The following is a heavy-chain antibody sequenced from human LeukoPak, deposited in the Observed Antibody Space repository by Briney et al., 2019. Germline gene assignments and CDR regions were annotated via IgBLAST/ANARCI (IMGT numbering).Heavy chain of an antibody. D-gene: IGHD6-6*01. CDR1: GGSFSGYY. V-gene: IGHV4-34*01. J-gene: IGHJ4*02. Sequence: SETLSLTCAVYGGSFSGYYWSWIRQPPGKGLEWIGEINHSGSTNYNPSLKSRVTISVDTSKNQFSLKLSSVTAADTAVYNCARGLRPDSDYWGQGTLVTVSS. CDR2: INHSGST. CDR3: ARGLRPDSDY.